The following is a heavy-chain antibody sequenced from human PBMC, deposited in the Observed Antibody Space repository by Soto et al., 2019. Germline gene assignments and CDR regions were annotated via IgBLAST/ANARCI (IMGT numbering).Heavy chain of an antibody. D-gene: IGHD6-13*01. J-gene: IGHJ4*02. V-gene: IGHV3-23*01. Sequence: EVQLLESGGGLVQPGGSLRLSCAASGFTFSSYAMSWVRQAPGKGLEWVSDIRGSGGSPYYADSVKGRFTISRHNSKNALYFQMKSMRAEDTAVYDCAKGRYSPDYCSQGPLVTFSA. CDR2: IRGSGGSP. CDR1: GFTFSSYA. CDR3: AKGRYSPDY.